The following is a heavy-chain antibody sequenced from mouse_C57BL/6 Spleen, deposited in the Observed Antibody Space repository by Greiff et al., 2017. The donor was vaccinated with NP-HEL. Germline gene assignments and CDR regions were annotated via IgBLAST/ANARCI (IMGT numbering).Heavy chain of an antibody. Sequence: QVQLQQSGAELVKPGASVKMSCKASGYTFTDYWINWVKQRPGQGLEWIGEIYPGSGSTNYNEKFKGKATLTADTSSSTAYMQLSSLTSEDSAVYFCANSTSVGAVFAYWGQGTLVTVSA. V-gene: IGHV1-77*01. CDR3: ANSTSVGAVFAY. CDR2: IYPGSGST. D-gene: IGHD1-1*01. CDR1: GYTFTDYW. J-gene: IGHJ3*01.